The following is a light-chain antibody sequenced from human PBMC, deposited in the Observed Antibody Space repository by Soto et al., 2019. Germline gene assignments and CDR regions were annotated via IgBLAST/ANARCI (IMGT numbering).Light chain of an antibody. CDR3: TSYAGGHNV. CDR1: SSDVGGYNY. V-gene: IGLV2-8*01. J-gene: IGLJ1*01. CDR2: EVN. Sequence: QSVLTQPPSASGSPGQSVTISCTGTSSDVGGYNYVSWYQQHPGKVPKLMVYEVNKRPSGVPDRFSGSKSGNTASLTVSGLQAEDEAYYYCTSYAGGHNVFGTGTKLTVL.